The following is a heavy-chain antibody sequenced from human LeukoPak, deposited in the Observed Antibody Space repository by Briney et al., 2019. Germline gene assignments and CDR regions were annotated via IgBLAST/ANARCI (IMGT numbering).Heavy chain of an antibody. CDR1: GFTFDDYA. V-gene: IGHV3-21*01. J-gene: IGHJ4*02. D-gene: IGHD5-12*01. Sequence: PGGSLRLSCAASGFTFDDYAMHWVRQAPGKGLEWVSSISSSSSYIYYADSVKGRFTISRDNAKNSLYLQMNSLRAEDTAVYYCARESNYDAVDYWGQGTLVTVSS. CDR2: ISSSSSYI. CDR3: ARESNYDAVDY.